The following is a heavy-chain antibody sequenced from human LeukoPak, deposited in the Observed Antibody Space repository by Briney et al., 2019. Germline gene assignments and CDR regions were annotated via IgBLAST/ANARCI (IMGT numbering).Heavy chain of an antibody. J-gene: IGHJ4*02. V-gene: IGHV4-39*07. D-gene: IGHD6-19*01. Sequence: SETLSLTCTVSGGSIGSSSYYWGWIRQPPGKGLEWIGSIYYSGSTYYNPSLKSRVTISVDTSKNQFSLKLSSVTAADTAVYYCARVGSGWTHDYWGQGTLVTVSS. CDR3: ARVGSGWTHDY. CDR2: IYYSGST. CDR1: GGSIGSSSYY.